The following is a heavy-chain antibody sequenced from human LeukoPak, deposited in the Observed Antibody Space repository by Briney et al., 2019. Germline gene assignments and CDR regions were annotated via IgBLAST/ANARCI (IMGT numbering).Heavy chain of an antibody. CDR3: AKDLSYGSLWFDP. J-gene: IGHJ5*02. CDR1: GFTFSSHG. CDR2: IWYDGSKT. V-gene: IGHV3-33*06. D-gene: IGHD3-10*01. Sequence: PGRSLRLSCAASGFTFSSHGMQWVRQAPGKVLEWVALIWYDGSKTNYVDSVMGRFTISRDSSKNTLYLQMDNLRVEDTAVYFCAKDLSYGSLWFDPWGQGTLVTVSS.